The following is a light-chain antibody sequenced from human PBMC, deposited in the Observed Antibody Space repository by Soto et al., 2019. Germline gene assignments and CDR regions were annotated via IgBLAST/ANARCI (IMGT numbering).Light chain of an antibody. CDR1: PSVSSY. CDR2: DAS. J-gene: IGKJ4*01. CDR3: QQRSDWPLT. Sequence: EIVLTQSPATLSLSPGERATLSCRASPSVSSYLAWYQQKPGQAPRLLIYDASNRATGIPARFSGSGSGTDFTLTISSLEPEDFAVYYCQQRSDWPLTFGGGTKLDIK. V-gene: IGKV3-11*01.